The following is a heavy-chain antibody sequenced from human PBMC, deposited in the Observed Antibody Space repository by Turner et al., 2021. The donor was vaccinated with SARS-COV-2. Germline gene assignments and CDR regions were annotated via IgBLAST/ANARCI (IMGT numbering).Heavy chain of an antibody. CDR3: ASYYYDSSGYHYAFDY. D-gene: IGHD3-22*01. J-gene: IGHJ4*02. CDR2: IYYSGST. V-gene: IGHV4-59*01. Sequence: VQLQESGPGLVKPSETLSLPCTVSGGSISSYYWSWIRQPPGKGLEWIGYIYYSGSTNYNPSLKSRVTISVDTSKNQFSLKLSSVTAADTAVYYCASYYYDSSGYHYAFDYWGQGTLVTVSS. CDR1: GGSISSYY.